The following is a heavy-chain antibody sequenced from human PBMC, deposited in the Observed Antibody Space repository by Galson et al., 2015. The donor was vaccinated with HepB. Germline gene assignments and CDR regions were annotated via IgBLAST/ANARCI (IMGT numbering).Heavy chain of an antibody. CDR2: IIPILGIA. CDR3: ARDSLLSADYYYGMDV. V-gene: IGHV1-69*04. CDR1: GGTFSSYT. J-gene: IGHJ6*02. Sequence: SVKVSCKASGGTFSSYTISWVRQAPGQGLEWMGRIIPILGIANYAQKFQGRVTMTRDTSTSTVYMELSSLRSEDTAVYYCARDSLLSADYYYGMDVWGQGTTVTVSS.